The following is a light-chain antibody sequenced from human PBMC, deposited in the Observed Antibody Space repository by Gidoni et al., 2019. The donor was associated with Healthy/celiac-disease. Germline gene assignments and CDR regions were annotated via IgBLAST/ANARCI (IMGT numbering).Light chain of an antibody. CDR1: QSVSSN. Sequence: VLTQSPATPSVSPGERATLPCRASQSVSSNLAWYQQKPGQAPRLLIYGASTRATGIPARFSGSGSGTEFTLTISSLQSEDFAVYYCQQYNNWPPLTFGGGTKVEIK. CDR2: GAS. V-gene: IGKV3-15*01. J-gene: IGKJ4*01. CDR3: QQYNNWPPLT.